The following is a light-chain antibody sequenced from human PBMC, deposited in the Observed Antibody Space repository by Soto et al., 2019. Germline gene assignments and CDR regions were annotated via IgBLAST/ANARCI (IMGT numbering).Light chain of an antibody. CDR2: DAY. CDR1: RSFRGL. J-gene: IGKJ5*01. Sequence: DIVLTQSPVTLSLSPGERATLSCRASRSFRGLLAWYQQKPGQAPRLLIYDAYNRATGIPPRFSGSGSGTDFTLTISSLEPEDSAVYYCQQRHMWPITFGQGTRLEIK. V-gene: IGKV3-11*01. CDR3: QQRHMWPIT.